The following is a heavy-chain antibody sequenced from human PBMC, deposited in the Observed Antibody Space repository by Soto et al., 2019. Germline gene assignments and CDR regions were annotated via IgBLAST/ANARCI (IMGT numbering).Heavy chain of an antibody. V-gene: IGHV3-64*02. CDR2: ITGDGSWT. J-gene: IGHJ4*02. D-gene: IGHD3-22*01. Sequence: GGSLRLSCAASGFTFSNYGMHWVRQAPGKGLEHLSAITGDGSWTFYADSVKGRFTISRDNSKNTLYFQMGSLRAEDTAVYFCARAFHDSGGFFHDFWGQGTLVTVSS. CDR3: ARAFHDSGGFFHDF. CDR1: GFTFSNYG.